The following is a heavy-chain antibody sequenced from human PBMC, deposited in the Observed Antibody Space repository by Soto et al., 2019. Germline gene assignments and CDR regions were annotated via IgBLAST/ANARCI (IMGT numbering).Heavy chain of an antibody. CDR1: GFTFSSYG. CDR3: ALLGSEYYDFWSGYSGPFDY. J-gene: IGHJ4*02. CDR2: ISYDGSNK. D-gene: IGHD3-3*01. V-gene: IGHV3-30*03. Sequence: GGSLRLSCAASGFTFSSYGMHWVRQAPGKGLEWVAVISYDGSNKYYADSVKGRFTISRDNSKNTLYLQMNSLRAEDTAVYYCALLGSEYYDFWSGYSGPFDYWGQGTLVTVSS.